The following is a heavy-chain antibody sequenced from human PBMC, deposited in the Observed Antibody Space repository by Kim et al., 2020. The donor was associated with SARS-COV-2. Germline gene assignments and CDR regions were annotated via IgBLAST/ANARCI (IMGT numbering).Heavy chain of an antibody. CDR3: AKDQNYDSSGYCQFDY. CDR1: GFTFSSYA. J-gene: IGHJ4*02. V-gene: IGHV3-23*01. D-gene: IGHD3-22*01. Sequence: GGSLRLSCAASGFTFSSYAMSWVRQAPGKGLEWVSAISGSGGSTYYADSVKGRFTISRDNSKNTLYLQMNSLRAEDTAVYYCAKDQNYDSSGYCQFDYWGQGTLVTVSS. CDR2: ISGSGGST.